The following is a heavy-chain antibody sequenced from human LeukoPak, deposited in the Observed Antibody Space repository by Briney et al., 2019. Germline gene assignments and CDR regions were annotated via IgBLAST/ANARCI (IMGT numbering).Heavy chain of an antibody. J-gene: IGHJ3*02. CDR1: SGSIFNSNW. CDR2: IFHSGST. Sequence: SETLSLTCAVSSGSIFNSNWWSWVRQPPGKGLEWIGQIFHSGSTYYSPSLKSRVTISLDTSRNQFSLKLNSVTAADTAVYYCAKSNGYGLVDIWGQGTMVTVSS. CDR3: AKSNGYGLVDI. V-gene: IGHV4-4*02. D-gene: IGHD3-10*01.